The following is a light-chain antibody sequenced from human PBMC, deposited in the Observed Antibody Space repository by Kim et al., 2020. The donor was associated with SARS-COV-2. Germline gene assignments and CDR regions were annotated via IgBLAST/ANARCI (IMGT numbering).Light chain of an antibody. CDR3: SSRTSSSTYV. CDR1: SSDVGGYDY. J-gene: IGLJ1*01. CDR2: DVS. V-gene: IGLV2-14*03. Sequence: GQSITISCTGTSSDVGGYDYVSWYQQHPDKAPKLLIYDVSNRPSGVSNRFSGSKSGNMASLTISGLQAEDEADYYCSSRTSSSTYVFGTGTKVTVL.